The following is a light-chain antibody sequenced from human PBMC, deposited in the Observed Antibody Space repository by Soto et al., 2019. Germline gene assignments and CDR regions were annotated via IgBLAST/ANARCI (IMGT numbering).Light chain of an antibody. J-gene: IGKJ1*01. V-gene: IGKV3-15*01. CDR2: GAS. CDR3: QQYNNWWT. Sequence: EIMMTQSPATLSVSPGERATRSCRASQSVSSSLAWYQQKPGQAPRLLIYGASTRATGIPARFSGSGSGTEFTLTINSLQSEDFAVYYCQQYNNWWTFGQGTKVDI. CDR1: QSVSSS.